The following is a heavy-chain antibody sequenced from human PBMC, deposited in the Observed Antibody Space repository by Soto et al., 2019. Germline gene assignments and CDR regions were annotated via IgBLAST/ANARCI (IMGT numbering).Heavy chain of an antibody. CDR1: RYIFTSFH. J-gene: IGHJ4*02. Sequence: GASVKVSCKASRYIFTSFHMHWVRGAPGQGLEWMGVINPSTGSTSYEQKFQGRVTMTRDTSTSTVYMVLSSLRSEDKAGYYCARIAAAGLTYFDFWGQGTPVTVSS. V-gene: IGHV1-46*01. CDR3: ARIAAAGLTYFDF. CDR2: INPSTGST. D-gene: IGHD6-13*01.